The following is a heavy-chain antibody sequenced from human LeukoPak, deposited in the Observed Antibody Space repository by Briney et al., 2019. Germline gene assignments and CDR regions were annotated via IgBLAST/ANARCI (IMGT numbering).Heavy chain of an antibody. CDR2: ISPYNGNT. D-gene: IGHD6-19*01. J-gene: IGHJ4*02. CDR3: ARAGPGSGWYFDY. V-gene: IGHV1-18*01. CDR1: GYDFTSVG. Sequence: ASVKVSCKASGYDFTSVGIAWVRRAPGQGLEWMGWISPYNGNTRYAQKFQGRVAMTTDTSTTTAYMELRGLRFNDTAVYYCARAGPGSGWYFDYWGQGTLVTVSS.